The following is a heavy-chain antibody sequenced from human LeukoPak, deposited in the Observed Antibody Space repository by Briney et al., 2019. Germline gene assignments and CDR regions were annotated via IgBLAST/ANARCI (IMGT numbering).Heavy chain of an antibody. J-gene: IGHJ6*02. D-gene: IGHD3-22*01. V-gene: IGHV1-8*01. CDR2: MNPNSGNT. Sequence: ASVMVSCKASGYTFTSHDINWVRQAAGQGLEWMGWMNPNSGNTGYAQKFQGRVTMTRDTSISTAYMELSRLRSDDTAVYYCARSPRSVYYYDSSGYYPYGMDVWGQGTTVTVSS. CDR1: GYTFTSHD. CDR3: ARSPRSVYYYDSSGYYPYGMDV.